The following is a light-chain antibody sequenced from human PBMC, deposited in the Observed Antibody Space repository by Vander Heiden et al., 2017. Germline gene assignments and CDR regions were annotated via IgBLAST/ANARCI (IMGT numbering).Light chain of an antibody. CDR2: KAS. J-gene: IGKJ3*01. CDR3: QQDSNYFT. V-gene: IGKV1-5*03. CDR1: QSISSW. Sequence: DIQMTQSPSTLSASVGDRVTITCRASQSISSWLAWYQQKPGKAPKLLIYKASSLETGVPSRFSGSGSGTEFTLTISSLQPDDFATYYCQQDSNYFTFGPGTNVDIK.